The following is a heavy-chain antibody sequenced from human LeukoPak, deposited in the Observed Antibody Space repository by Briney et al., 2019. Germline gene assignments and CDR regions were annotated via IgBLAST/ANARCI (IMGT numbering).Heavy chain of an antibody. V-gene: IGHV4-30-4*01. CDR1: GGSISSGDYY. CDR2: IYYSGST. J-gene: IGHJ4*02. Sequence: SETLSLTCTVSGGSISSGDYYWSWIRQPPGKGLEWIGYIYYSGSTYYNPSLKSRVTISVDTSKNQFSLKLSPVTAADTAVYYCARDLGSSGYSFDYWGQGTLVTVSS. D-gene: IGHD3-22*01. CDR3: ARDLGSSGYSFDY.